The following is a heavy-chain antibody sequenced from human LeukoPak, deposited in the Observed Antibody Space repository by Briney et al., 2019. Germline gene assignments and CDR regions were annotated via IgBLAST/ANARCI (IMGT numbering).Heavy chain of an antibody. CDR2: IIPIFGTA. Sequence: SVKVSCKASGYTFTSYDINWVRQAPGQGLEWMGGIIPIFGTANYAQKFQGRVTMTRDTSTSTVYMELSSLRSEDTAVYYCARELRVGYGSGSFDYWGQGTLVTVSS. CDR3: ARELRVGYGSGSFDY. CDR1: GYTFTSYD. V-gene: IGHV1-69*05. J-gene: IGHJ4*02. D-gene: IGHD3-10*01.